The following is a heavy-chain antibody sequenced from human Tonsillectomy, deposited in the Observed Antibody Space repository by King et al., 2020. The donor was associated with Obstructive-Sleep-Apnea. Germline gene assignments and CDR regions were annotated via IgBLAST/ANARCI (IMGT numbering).Heavy chain of an antibody. V-gene: IGHV3-30*04. J-gene: IGHJ4*02. CDR3: ARWFTSAAGLGY. D-gene: IGHD6-25*01. CDR2: ISSDGSNE. CDR1: AFTFSNFA. Sequence: VQLVESGGGVVQPGNPLRLSCAASAFTFSNFAMHWVRQPPGKGLEWVAVISSDGSNEYYAYSVKARFSISRDTSKNTLYLQMKSLRDDDTAVYYCARWFTSAAGLGYWGQGTLVTVSS.